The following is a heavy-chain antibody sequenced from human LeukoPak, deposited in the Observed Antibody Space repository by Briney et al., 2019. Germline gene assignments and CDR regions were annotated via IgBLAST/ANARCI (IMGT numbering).Heavy chain of an antibody. Sequence: GASVKVSCKASGYTFTSYYLHWVRQAPGQGLEWMGIINPSGGSTSYAQKFQGRVTMTRDTSIRTAYMEVSRLRSDDTAVYYCARDVVVAAPGYYMDVWGKGTTVTVSS. CDR2: INPSGGST. CDR1: GYTFTSYY. D-gene: IGHD2-15*01. CDR3: ARDVVVAAPGYYMDV. J-gene: IGHJ6*03. V-gene: IGHV1-46*01.